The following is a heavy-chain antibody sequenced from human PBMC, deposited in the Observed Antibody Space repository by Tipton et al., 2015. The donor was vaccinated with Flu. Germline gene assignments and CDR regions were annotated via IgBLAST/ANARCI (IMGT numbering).Heavy chain of an antibody. D-gene: IGHD3-22*01. CDR3: AMYYYDSSAYYSQGWFDY. J-gene: IGHJ5*01. Sequence: TLSLTCSVSGNSIASGYYWDWIRQPPGKGLEWIGSIHQSGTTYYKSSLKSRATISVDTSKNQFSLKLSSVTAADTAVYYCAMYYYDSSAYYSQGWFDYWGQGIMVTVSS. CDR1: GNSIASGYY. V-gene: IGHV4-38-2*01. CDR2: IHQSGTT.